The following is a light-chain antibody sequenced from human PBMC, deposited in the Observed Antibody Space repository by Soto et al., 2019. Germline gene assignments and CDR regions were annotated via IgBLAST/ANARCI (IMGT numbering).Light chain of an antibody. CDR1: QSVGSSY. CDR2: GAS. V-gene: IGKV3-20*01. J-gene: IGKJ1*01. CDR3: QQYGSSGT. Sequence: EIVLTQSPATLSLSPGERGTLSWRASQSVGSSYLAWYQRKPGKAPRLLIYGASNRATGIPDRLSASGSGTDFTLTIRRLQPEDFAVSYCQQYGSSGTFGQGTKVDIK.